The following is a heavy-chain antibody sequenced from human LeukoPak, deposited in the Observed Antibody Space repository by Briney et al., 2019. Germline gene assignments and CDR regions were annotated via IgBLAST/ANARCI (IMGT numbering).Heavy chain of an antibody. D-gene: IGHD3-3*01. Sequence: SETLSLTCTVSGGSISSGDYYWSWIRQPPGKGLEWIGYIYYSGSTYYNPSLKSRVTISVDTSKNQFSLKLSSVTAADTAVYYCARGQGYDFWSGYIGNWFDPWGQGTLVTVSS. V-gene: IGHV4-30-4*08. CDR2: IYYSGST. CDR1: GGSISSGDYY. J-gene: IGHJ5*02. CDR3: ARGQGYDFWSGYIGNWFDP.